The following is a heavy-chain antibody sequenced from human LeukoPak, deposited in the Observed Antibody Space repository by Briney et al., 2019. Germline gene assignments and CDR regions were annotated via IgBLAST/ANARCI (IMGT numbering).Heavy chain of an antibody. CDR3: ASCKRVYSSGWYAGNWFDP. CDR1: GGTFSSYA. D-gene: IGHD6-19*01. V-gene: IGHV1-69*13. Sequence: GASVKVSCKASGGTFSSYAISWVRQAPGQGLEWMGGIIPIFGTANYAQKFQGRVTITADESTSTAYMELSSLRSEDTAGYYCASCKRVYSSGWYAGNWFDPWGQGTLVTVSS. J-gene: IGHJ5*02. CDR2: IIPIFGTA.